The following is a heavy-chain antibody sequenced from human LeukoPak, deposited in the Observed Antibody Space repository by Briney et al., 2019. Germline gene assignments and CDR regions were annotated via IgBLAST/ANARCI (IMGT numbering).Heavy chain of an antibody. CDR3: ARDLRGSYGDLYAFDY. CDR1: GYTFTGYY. CDR2: INPNSGGT. J-gene: IGHJ4*02. Sequence: ASVKVSCKASGYTFTGYYMHWVRQAPGQGLEWMGWINPNSGGTNYAQKFQGRVTMTRDTSISTAYMELSRLRSDDTAVYYCARDLRGSYGDLYAFDYWGQGTLVTVSS. D-gene: IGHD4-17*01. V-gene: IGHV1-2*02.